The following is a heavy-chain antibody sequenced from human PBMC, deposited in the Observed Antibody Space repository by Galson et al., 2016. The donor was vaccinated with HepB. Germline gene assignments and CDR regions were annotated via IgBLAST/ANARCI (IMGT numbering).Heavy chain of an antibody. D-gene: IGHD2/OR15-2a*01. Sequence: SETLSLTCAVSGASGSTTSSWSWVRQSPGEGLEWIGQIFHSGRVNYTPSLASRVTISIATSNNHFSLRLTSVTAADTALYYCARQYWGGPSDYWGQGTLVVVSS. V-gene: IGHV4-4*02. CDR2: IFHSGRV. J-gene: IGHJ4*02. CDR1: GASGSTTSS. CDR3: ARQYWGGPSDY.